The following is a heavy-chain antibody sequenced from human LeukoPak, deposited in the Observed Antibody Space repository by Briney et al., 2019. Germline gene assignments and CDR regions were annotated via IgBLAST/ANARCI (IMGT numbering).Heavy chain of an antibody. CDR1: DGSISNYY. Sequence: SETLSLTCTVSDGSISNYYWSWVRQPAGKGLELIGRIHSSGSTNYNPSLKSRVTISVDTSKNQFSLKLSSVTAADTAVYYCARRLKTYSYGYFDYWGQGTLVTVSS. D-gene: IGHD5-18*01. CDR2: IHSSGST. V-gene: IGHV4-4*07. CDR3: ARRLKTYSYGYFDY. J-gene: IGHJ4*02.